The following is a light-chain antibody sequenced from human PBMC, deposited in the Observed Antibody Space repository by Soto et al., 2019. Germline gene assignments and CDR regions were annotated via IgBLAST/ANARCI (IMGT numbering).Light chain of an antibody. V-gene: IGKV3-20*01. J-gene: IGKJ2*01. CDR3: QQFDASRQYT. CDR1: ESVTSSS. CDR2: GAS. Sequence: VLTQSPGTLSLSPGESATLSCRASESVTSSSFAWYQLKPGQAPRLLMFGASNRGTGIPARFSGSGSGTDFILTISRLEPENSALYSCQQFDASRQYTFGQGTRVEI.